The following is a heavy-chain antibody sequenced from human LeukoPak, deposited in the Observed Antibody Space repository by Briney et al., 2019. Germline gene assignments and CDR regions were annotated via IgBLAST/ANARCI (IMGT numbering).Heavy chain of an antibody. CDR3: AGRFCGGDCYLENGAFDI. CDR1: GGSISSSNYY. J-gene: IGHJ3*02. D-gene: IGHD2-21*01. V-gene: IGHV4-39*01. CDR2: IYYSGST. Sequence: SETLSLTCTVSGGSISSSNYYWGWIRQPPGKGLEWIGSIYYSGSTYYNPSLKSRVTTPVDTSKNQFSLKLSSVTAADTAVYNCAGRFCGGDCYLENGAFDIWGQGTMVTVSS.